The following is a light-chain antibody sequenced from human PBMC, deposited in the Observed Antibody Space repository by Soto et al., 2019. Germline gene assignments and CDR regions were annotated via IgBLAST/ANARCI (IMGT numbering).Light chain of an antibody. CDR1: SSNIGGGYD. Sequence: QSALTQPPSVSGAPGQRVTISCTGSSSNIGGGYDVHWYQQLPGTVPKLLIYGNKDRPSGVPDRFSGSKSGTSASLAITGLQAEDEADYYCKSYDNSLSGWKVFGTGTKVTVL. CDR2: GNK. V-gene: IGLV1-40*01. J-gene: IGLJ1*01. CDR3: KSYDNSLSGWKV.